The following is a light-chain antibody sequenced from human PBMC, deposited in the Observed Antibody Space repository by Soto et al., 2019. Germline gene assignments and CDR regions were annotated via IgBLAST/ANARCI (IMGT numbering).Light chain of an antibody. Sequence: EIVLTQSPGTLYLPLGETATLSCRASQSVSSTYLAWYQQKPGQAPRLLIYGASSRASGIPDRFSGSGSGTDFTLTISRLEPEEFAMYYCQQKVTFGQGTKLEIK. J-gene: IGKJ2*01. CDR3: QQKVT. V-gene: IGKV3-20*01. CDR1: QSVSSTY. CDR2: GAS.